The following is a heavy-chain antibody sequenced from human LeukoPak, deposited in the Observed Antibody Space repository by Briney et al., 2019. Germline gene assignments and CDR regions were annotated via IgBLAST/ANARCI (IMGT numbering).Heavy chain of an antibody. CDR3: ASEGVSSGWSRFDY. CDR2: IYHSGST. V-gene: IGHV4-30-2*01. CDR1: GGSISSDGYS. Sequence: SETLSLTCAVSGGSISSDGYSWSWIRQPPGKGLEWIGYIYHSGSTNYNPSLKSRVTMSVDTSKNQFSLKLSSVTAADTAVYYCASEGVSSGWSRFDYWGQGTLVTVSS. D-gene: IGHD6-19*01. J-gene: IGHJ4*02.